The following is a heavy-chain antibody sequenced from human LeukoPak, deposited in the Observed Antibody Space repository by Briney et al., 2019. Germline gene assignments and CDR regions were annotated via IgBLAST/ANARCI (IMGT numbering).Heavy chain of an antibody. Sequence: PGGSLRLSCAASGFTFSSYGMHWVRQAPGKGLEWVAVISFDASNKYYADSVKGRFTISRDNSKNTLYLQMNSLRAEDTAVYYCAKYQVVTSNYYNNAMDVWGQGTTVTVSS. CDR2: ISFDASNK. D-gene: IGHD3-22*01. CDR1: GFTFSSYG. J-gene: IGHJ6*02. V-gene: IGHV3-30*18. CDR3: AKYQVVTSNYYNNAMDV.